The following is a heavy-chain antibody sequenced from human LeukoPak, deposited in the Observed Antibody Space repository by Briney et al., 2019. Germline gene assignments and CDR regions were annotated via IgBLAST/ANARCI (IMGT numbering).Heavy chain of an antibody. Sequence: PSETLSLTCTVSGGSISSGGYYWSWIRQHPGKGLEWIGYIYYSGSTYYSPSLKGRVTISVDTSKNQFSLKLSSVTAADTAVYYCARDHYYDSSGYPTGWFDPWGQGTLVTVSS. V-gene: IGHV4-31*03. D-gene: IGHD3-22*01. CDR3: ARDHYYDSSGYPTGWFDP. CDR2: IYYSGST. J-gene: IGHJ5*02. CDR1: GGSISSGGYY.